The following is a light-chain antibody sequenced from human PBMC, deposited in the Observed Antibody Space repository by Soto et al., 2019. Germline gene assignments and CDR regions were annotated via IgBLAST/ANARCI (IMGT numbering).Light chain of an antibody. CDR1: QSVSSSY. CDR3: QQYGTPPWT. J-gene: IGKJ1*01. V-gene: IGKV3-20*01. CDR2: GAS. Sequence: EIVLTQSPGTLSLPPGERATLSCRASQSVSSSYLAWYQQRPGQAPRLLIYGASDRATGIPDRFSGSGSGTDFTLTIRRLEPEDFAVYYCQQYGTPPWTFGQGTKVEI.